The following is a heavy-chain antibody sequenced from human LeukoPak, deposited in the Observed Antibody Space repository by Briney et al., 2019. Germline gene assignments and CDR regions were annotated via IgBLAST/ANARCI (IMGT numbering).Heavy chain of an antibody. Sequence: PSETLSLTCSVSDGSMNNYYWNWIRQSPEKGLEWIGFVFSRGTTNYNPSFKSRLSMSIDTSKMQFSLRLSSVTAADTAAYFCARSWAAKWELPGQFDSWGQGRLVSVSS. CDR2: VFSRGTT. CDR3: ARSWAAKWELPGQFDS. CDR1: DGSMNNYY. J-gene: IGHJ4*02. V-gene: IGHV4-4*07. D-gene: IGHD1-26*01.